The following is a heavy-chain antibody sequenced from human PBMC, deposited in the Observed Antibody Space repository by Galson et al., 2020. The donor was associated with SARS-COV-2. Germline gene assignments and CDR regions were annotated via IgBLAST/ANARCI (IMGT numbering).Heavy chain of an antibody. J-gene: IGHJ6*03. CDR3: ARGRQGVVPSPVLGLGPFYSYYYMYV. D-gene: IGHD3-16*01. V-gene: IGHV4-34*01. Sequence: SETLSLTCAVYGGSFSGYSWTWIRQAPGKGLEWIGEIKSGGDTKYSPSLSGRVTLSVDTSRNQFSLKLTSVSAADTALYFCARGRQGVVPSPVLGLGPFYSYYYMYVWGKGTTVIVSS. CDR1: GGSFSGYS. CDR2: IKSGGDT.